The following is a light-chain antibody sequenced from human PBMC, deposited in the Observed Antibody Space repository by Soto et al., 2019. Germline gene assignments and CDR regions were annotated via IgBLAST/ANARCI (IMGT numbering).Light chain of an antibody. CDR2: GVN. J-gene: IGLJ3*02. CDR1: SSDFGDDKY. Sequence: QSALTQPASVSGSPGQSITVSCTGSSSDFGDDKYVSWYQQQPGKAPNLLIYGVNSRPSGISNRFSGSKAGNTASLTISGLQVEDEAEYCCGSVTSRSSWVFGGGTKLTVL. V-gene: IGLV2-14*03. CDR3: GSVTSRSSWV.